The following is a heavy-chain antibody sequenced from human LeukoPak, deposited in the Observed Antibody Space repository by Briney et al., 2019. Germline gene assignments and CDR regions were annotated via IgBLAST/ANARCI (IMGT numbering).Heavy chain of an antibody. CDR3: ARWGNDYSQFDS. D-gene: IGHD4-11*01. Sequence: GGSLRLSCAASGFTFNNYAMTWVRQAPGKGLEWVSVVSGSGDNTNYADSVKGRFTISRDNSKNTLFLQMTSLRTEDTAVYFCARWGNDYSQFDSWGQGTLVTVS. CDR2: VSGSGDNT. V-gene: IGHV3-23*01. J-gene: IGHJ4*02. CDR1: GFTFNNYA.